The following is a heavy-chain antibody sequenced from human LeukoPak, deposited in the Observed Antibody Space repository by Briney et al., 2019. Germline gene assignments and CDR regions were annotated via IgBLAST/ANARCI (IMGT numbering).Heavy chain of an antibody. CDR3: AKDNRAVGTSVFEY. CDR1: GFTFIDYA. CDR2: ISNSGYT. V-gene: IGHV3-23*01. Sequence: GGSLRLSCATSGFTFIDYAMSWVRQAPGKGLEWVSSISNSGYTYYAVSVKGRFTVSRDSSKNTVYLQMNSLRAEDTAIYYCAKDNRAVGTSVFEYWGQETLVSVSS. J-gene: IGHJ4*02. D-gene: IGHD4-23*01.